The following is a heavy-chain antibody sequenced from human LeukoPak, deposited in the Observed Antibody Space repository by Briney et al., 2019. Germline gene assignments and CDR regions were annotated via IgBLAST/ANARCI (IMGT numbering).Heavy chain of an antibody. J-gene: IGHJ4*02. D-gene: IGHD3-10*01. CDR1: GFTFSSYS. Sequence: GGSLRLSCAASGFTFSSYSMSWVRQAPGKGLEWVAGLSGSGGGTNYADSVQGRFTISRDNPKNTLYLQMNSLRAEDTAVYFCAKRGVVIRVFLVGFHKEAYYFDSWGQGALVTVSS. CDR2: LSGSGGGT. CDR3: AKRGVVIRVFLVGFHKEAYYFDS. V-gene: IGHV3-23*01.